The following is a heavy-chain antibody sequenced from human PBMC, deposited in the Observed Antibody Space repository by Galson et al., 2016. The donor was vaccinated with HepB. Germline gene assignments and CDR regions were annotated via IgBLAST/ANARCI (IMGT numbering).Heavy chain of an antibody. CDR3: AHSRVGATGDYYYGVDV. J-gene: IGHJ6*02. CDR2: IYWDDNK. V-gene: IGHV2-5*02. Sequence: PALVKPTQTLTLTCTFSGFSVSTSGVGVGWIRQSPGKALEWLALIYWDDNKRYSPSLKTRLSITKDTSKNQVVLTMTNMDPVDTATYYCAHSRVGATGDYYYGVDVWGQGTTVTVSS. CDR1: GFSVSTSGVG. D-gene: IGHD1-26*01.